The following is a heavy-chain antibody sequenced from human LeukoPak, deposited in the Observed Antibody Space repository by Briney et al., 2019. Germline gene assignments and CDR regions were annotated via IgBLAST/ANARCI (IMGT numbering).Heavy chain of an antibody. D-gene: IGHD3-22*01. CDR2: ISSSGSTI. CDR3: ARAMRDYYDSSAGDY. V-gene: IGHV3-48*03. CDR1: GFTFSSYE. Sequence: PGGSLRLSCAASGFTFSSYEMNWVRKAPGKGLERVSYISSSGSTIYYADSVKGRFTISRDNAKNSLYLQMNSLRAEDTALYYCARAMRDYYDSSAGDYWGQGTLVTVSS. J-gene: IGHJ4*02.